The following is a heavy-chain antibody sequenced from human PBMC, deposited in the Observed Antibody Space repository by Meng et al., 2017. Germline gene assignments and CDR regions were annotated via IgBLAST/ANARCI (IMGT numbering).Heavy chain of an antibody. CDR3: AAGVMVREAGSMDV. CDR1: GYTFTGYY. J-gene: IGHJ6*02. D-gene: IGHD3-10*01. Sequence: SAMVSCKASGYTFTGYYMHWVRQAPGQGLEWRGWIVVGSGNTNYAQKFQERVTITRDISTNTAYMKLSSLRSADPAVYYCAAGVMVREAGSMDVWGQGTAVTVSS. CDR2: IVVGSGNT. V-gene: IGHV1-58*02.